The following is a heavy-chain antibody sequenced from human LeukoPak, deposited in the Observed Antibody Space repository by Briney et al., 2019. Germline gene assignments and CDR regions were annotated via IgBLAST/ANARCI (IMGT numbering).Heavy chain of an antibody. CDR3: ARGPPGWFGELWPTDP. D-gene: IGHD3-10*01. J-gene: IGHJ5*02. CDR1: GFTFSNAW. Sequence: GGSLRLSCAASGFTFSNAWMSWVRQAPGKGLEWVGRIKSKTDGGTTDYAAPVKGRFTISRDDSKNTLYLQMNSLKTEDTAVYYCARGPPGWFGELWPTDPWGQGTLVTVSS. CDR2: IKSKTDGGTT. V-gene: IGHV3-15*01.